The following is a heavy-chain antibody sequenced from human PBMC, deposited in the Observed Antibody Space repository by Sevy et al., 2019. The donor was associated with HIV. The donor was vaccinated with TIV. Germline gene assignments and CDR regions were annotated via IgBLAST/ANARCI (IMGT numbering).Heavy chain of an antibody. J-gene: IGHJ2*01. D-gene: IGHD6-13*01. Sequence: KQSQTLSLTCAISGDSVSTNSAAWNWIRQSPSRGLEWLGRTYYRSKWFNEYAVPVKSRIIINPDTSKNQLSLQLNSVTPEDTAVYYCARESGTISAGTERYFHLWGRGTLVTVSS. CDR1: GDSVSTNSAA. CDR2: TYYRSKWFN. V-gene: IGHV6-1*01. CDR3: ARESGTISAGTERYFHL.